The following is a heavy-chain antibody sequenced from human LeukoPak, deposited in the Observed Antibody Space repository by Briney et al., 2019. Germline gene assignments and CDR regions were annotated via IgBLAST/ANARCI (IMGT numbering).Heavy chain of an antibody. CDR3: ASHDFWSGSSYGMDV. CDR2: IYSGGST. CDR1: GFTFSSNY. J-gene: IGHJ6*02. Sequence: GGSLRLSCAASGFTFSSNYMSWVRQAPGKGLEWVSVIYSGGSTYYADSVKGRFTISRDNSKNTLYLQMNSLRAEDTAVYYCASHDFWSGSSYGMDVWGQGTTVTVSS. V-gene: IGHV3-53*01. D-gene: IGHD3-3*01.